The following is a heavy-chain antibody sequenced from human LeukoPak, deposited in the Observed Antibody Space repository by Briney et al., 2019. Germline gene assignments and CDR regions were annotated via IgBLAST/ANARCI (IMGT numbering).Heavy chain of an antibody. Sequence: EASVTVSCTVSGYTLTELSMHWVRQAPGKGLEWLGGFDPEDGETIYAQKFQGRVTMTEDTSTVTAYMELSSLRSEDTAVYYCAILGEDSSGYYPDYWGQGTLVTVSS. CDR3: AILGEDSSGYYPDY. CDR2: FDPEDGET. CDR1: GYTLTELS. V-gene: IGHV1-24*01. D-gene: IGHD3-22*01. J-gene: IGHJ4*02.